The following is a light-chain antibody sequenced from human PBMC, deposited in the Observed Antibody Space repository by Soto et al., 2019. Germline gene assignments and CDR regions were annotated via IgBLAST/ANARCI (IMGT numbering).Light chain of an antibody. CDR3: QQRHMWPIT. V-gene: IGKV3-11*01. CDR2: DAY. J-gene: IGKJ5*01. CDR1: QSFRGL. Sequence: MTQSPATVSVSPGESATLSCRASQSFRGLLAWYQQKPGQAPRLLIYDAYNRATGIPPRFSGSGSGTDFTLTISSLEPEDSAVYYCQQRHMWPITFGQGTRLEIK.